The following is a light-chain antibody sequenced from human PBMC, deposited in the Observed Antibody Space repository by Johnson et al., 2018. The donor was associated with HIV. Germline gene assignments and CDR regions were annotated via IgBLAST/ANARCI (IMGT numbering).Light chain of an antibody. J-gene: IGLJ1*01. CDR1: SSTIGNNF. CDR3: GTWDSSLSTGGG. V-gene: IGLV1-51*02. Sequence: QSVLTQSPSVSAAPGQKVTISCSGSSSTIGNNFVSWYQVLPGTAPKLLIYKDNERPSGIPDRFSGSKSGTSATLGITGLQTGDEADYYCGTWDSSLSTGGGFGTGTKVTVL. CDR2: KDN.